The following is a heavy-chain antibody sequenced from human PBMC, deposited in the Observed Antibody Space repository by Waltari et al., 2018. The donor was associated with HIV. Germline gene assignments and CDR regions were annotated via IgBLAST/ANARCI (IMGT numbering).Heavy chain of an antibody. CDR3: ARVRSTMGRFQGFDY. CDR1: GLTVSSNF. Sequence: EVQLVETGGGLIQPGGSLRLSCAASGLTVSSNFMNWVRQAPGKGLEWVSLIYKNNSTYYADSLKGRFTISRDNSKNTLYLQMNSLRAEDTAVYYCARVRSTMGRFQGFDYWGQGTLVTVSS. J-gene: IGHJ4*02. V-gene: IGHV3-53*02. CDR2: IYKNNST. D-gene: IGHD1-26*01.